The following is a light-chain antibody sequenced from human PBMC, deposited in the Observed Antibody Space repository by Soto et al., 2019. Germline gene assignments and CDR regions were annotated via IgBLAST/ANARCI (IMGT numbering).Light chain of an antibody. Sequence: EIVLTQSPGTLSLSPGERATLSCRASQSVSSNYLAWYQQKPGQAPRLLIYGASSRATGVPDRFSGSGSGTDFTLTITRLEPEDFAVYSCQQYGRSPGTFGQGTKVEIK. CDR1: QSVSSNY. CDR3: QQYGRSPGT. CDR2: GAS. J-gene: IGKJ1*01. V-gene: IGKV3-20*01.